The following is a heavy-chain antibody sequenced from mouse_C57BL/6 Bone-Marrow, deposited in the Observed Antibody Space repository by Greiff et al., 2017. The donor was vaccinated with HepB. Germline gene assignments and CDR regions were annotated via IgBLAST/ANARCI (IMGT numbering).Heavy chain of an antibody. CDR2: IYPGDGDT. CDR3: ARNYYGSSYVASWFAY. CDR1: GYAFSSSW. Sequence: VKLMESGPELVKPGASVKISCKASGYAFSSSWMNWVKQRPGKGLEWIGRIYPGDGDTNYNGKFKGKATLTADKSSSTAYMQLSSLTSEDSAVYFCARNYYGSSYVASWFAYWGQGTLVTVSA. D-gene: IGHD1-1*01. V-gene: IGHV1-82*01. J-gene: IGHJ3*01.